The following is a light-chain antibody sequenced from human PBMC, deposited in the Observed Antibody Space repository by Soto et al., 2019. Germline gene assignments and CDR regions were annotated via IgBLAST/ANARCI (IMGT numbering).Light chain of an antibody. J-gene: IGKJ3*01. CDR3: QQLNSYPLP. CDR1: QGISSY. V-gene: IGKV1-9*01. CDR2: AAS. Sequence: DIQLTQSPSFLSASVGDRVTITCRASQGISSYLAWYQQKPGKAPKLLIYAASTLQSGVPSRFRGSGSGTEFTLTISSLQPEDFATYYCQQLNSYPLPFGPGTKVDIK.